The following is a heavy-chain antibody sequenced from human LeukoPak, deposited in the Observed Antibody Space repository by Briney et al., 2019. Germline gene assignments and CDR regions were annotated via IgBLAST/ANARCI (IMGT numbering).Heavy chain of an antibody. CDR2: ISGSGGST. CDR1: GFTFSDYY. J-gene: IGHJ4*02. D-gene: IGHD1-26*01. CDR3: AKGVQELRGYFDY. Sequence: PGGSLRLSCTASGFTFSDYYMSWIRQAPGKGLEWVSYISGSGGSTYYADSVKGRFTISRDNSKNTLYLQMNSLRAEDTAVYYCAKGVQELRGYFDYWGQGTLVTVSS. V-gene: IGHV3-23*01.